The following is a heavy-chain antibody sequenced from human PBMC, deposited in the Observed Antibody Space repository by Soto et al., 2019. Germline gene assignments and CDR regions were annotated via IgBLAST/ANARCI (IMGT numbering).Heavy chain of an antibody. CDR3: ARAMIRRKNYYGMDV. J-gene: IGHJ6*02. Sequence: EVQLVQSGAEVKKPGESLKISCKGSGYSFTSYWIGWVRQMPGKGLEGMGIIYPGDSDTRYSPSFQGQVTISADKSISTAYLQWSSLKASDTAMYYCARAMIRRKNYYGMDVWGQGTTVTVSS. CDR1: GYSFTSYW. CDR2: IYPGDSDT. V-gene: IGHV5-51*03. D-gene: IGHD3-10*01.